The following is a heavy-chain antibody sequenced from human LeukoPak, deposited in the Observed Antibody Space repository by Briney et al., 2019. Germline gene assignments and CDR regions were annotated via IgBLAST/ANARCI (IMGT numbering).Heavy chain of an antibody. D-gene: IGHD6-19*01. CDR1: GYTFTGYY. V-gene: IGHV1-2*04. CDR3: ARPDSSGTPLDAFDI. CDR2: INPNSGGT. Sequence: ASVKVSCKASGYTFTGYYMHWVRQAPGQGLEWMGWINPNSGGTNYAQKFQGWVTMTRDTSISTAYMELSRLRSDDTAVYYCARPDSSGTPLDAFDIWGQGTMVIVSS. J-gene: IGHJ3*02.